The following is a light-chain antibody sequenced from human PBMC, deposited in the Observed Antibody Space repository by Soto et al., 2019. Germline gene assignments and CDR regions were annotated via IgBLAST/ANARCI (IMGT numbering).Light chain of an antibody. CDR3: QQYNNWPRT. V-gene: IGKV3-15*01. CDR1: QSVSSN. J-gene: IGKJ1*01. CDR2: GAS. Sequence: EIVMTQSPATLSVSPGERATLSCRASQSVSSNLAWYQQKPGRAPRLLIYGASTRATGISARFSGSGSGTEFTLTISSLHSEYFAVYYCQQYNNWPRTFGQGTKV.